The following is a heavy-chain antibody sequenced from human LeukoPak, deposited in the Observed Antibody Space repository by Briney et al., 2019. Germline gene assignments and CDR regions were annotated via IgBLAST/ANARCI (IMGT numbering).Heavy chain of an antibody. Sequence: GGSLRLSCEASGFTFSAYAMTWVRQAPGKGLEWLSYISNSGSSKYYADSVRGRFTISRDNAKNSLYLQMNSLRAEDTAVYYCARKWAFDIWGQGTMVTVSS. V-gene: IGHV3-48*04. CDR1: GFTFSAYA. CDR2: ISNSGSSK. J-gene: IGHJ3*02. CDR3: ARKWAFDI. D-gene: IGHD2-8*01.